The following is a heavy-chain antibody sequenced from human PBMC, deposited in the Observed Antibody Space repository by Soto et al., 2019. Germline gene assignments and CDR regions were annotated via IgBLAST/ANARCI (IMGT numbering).Heavy chain of an antibody. CDR3: ARGVLYGSGSYCFDY. Sequence: GGSLRLSCVASGFTFSSYSMNWVRQAPGKGLEWVSSISSSSSYIYYADSVKGRFTISRDNAKNSLYLQMNSLRAEDTAVYYCARGVLYGSGSYCFDYWGQGTLVTVSS. V-gene: IGHV3-21*01. J-gene: IGHJ4*02. D-gene: IGHD3-10*01. CDR2: ISSSSSYI. CDR1: GFTFSSYS.